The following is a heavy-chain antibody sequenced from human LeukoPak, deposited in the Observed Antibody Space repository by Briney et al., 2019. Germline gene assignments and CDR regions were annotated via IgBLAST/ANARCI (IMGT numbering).Heavy chain of an antibody. CDR1: GYTFTGYY. Sequence: GASVKVSCKASGYTFTGYYMHWVRQAPGQGLEWMGWINPNSGGTNYAQKFQGRVTMTRDTSISTAYMELSRLRSDDTAVYYCARVSSYSSSWLFDYWGQGTLVTVSS. J-gene: IGHJ4*02. V-gene: IGHV1-2*02. CDR3: ARVSSYSSSWLFDY. CDR2: INPNSGGT. D-gene: IGHD6-13*01.